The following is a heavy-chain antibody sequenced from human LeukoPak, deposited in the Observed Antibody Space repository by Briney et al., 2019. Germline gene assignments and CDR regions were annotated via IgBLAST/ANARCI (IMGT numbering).Heavy chain of an antibody. J-gene: IGHJ4*02. D-gene: IGHD3-22*01. CDR2: VNLQGST. V-gene: IGHV4-4*02. CDR3: ARGPPLTYDGSGYYFFDY. CDR1: GGSMTNTNY. Sequence: SETLSLTCGVSGGSMTNTNYWTWVRQPPGKGLEWIGEVNLQGSTNYNPSLMGRVAISVDTSENHISLQLTSVTAADTAVYYCARGPPLTYDGSGYYFFDYWGQGTLVTVSS.